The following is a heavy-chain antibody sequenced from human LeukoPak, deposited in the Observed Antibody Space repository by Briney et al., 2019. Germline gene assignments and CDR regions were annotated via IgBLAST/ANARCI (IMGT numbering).Heavy chain of an antibody. Sequence: GGSLRLSCAASGFTFSTYVMRWVRQAPGKGLEWVSGISGSGDNTYYADSVKGRFTISRDNSKNTLYLQINSLRAEDTDVYYCAKGSGYDTDFDYWGQGTLVSVSS. D-gene: IGHD5-12*01. V-gene: IGHV3-23*01. J-gene: IGHJ4*02. CDR1: GFTFSTYV. CDR2: ISGSGDNT. CDR3: AKGSGYDTDFDY.